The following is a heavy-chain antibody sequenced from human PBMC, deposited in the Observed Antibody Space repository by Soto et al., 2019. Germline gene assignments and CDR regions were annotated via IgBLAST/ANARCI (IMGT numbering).Heavy chain of an antibody. CDR3: ARDSDCHSTSCFFPPHV. V-gene: IGHV3-21*06. Sequence: VGSLRLSCSASGFTFSDENMSWVRQVPGKGLEWVSGISGGGSYIFYADSVQGRFSISRDNPKNSLFLEMNSLRVEDTAVYYCARDSDCHSTSCFFPPHVWGQGTTVTVSS. D-gene: IGHD2-2*01. J-gene: IGHJ6*02. CDR1: GFTFSDEN. CDR2: ISGGGSYI.